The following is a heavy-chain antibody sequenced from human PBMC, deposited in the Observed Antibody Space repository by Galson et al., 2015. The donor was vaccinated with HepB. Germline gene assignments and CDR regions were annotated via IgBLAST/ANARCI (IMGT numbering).Heavy chain of an antibody. CDR3: ARSVDSYSSGWYYYMDV. CDR1: GGTFSSYA. V-gene: IGHV1-69*13. CDR2: IIPIFGTA. J-gene: IGHJ6*03. D-gene: IGHD6-19*01. Sequence: SVKVSCKASGGTFSSYAISWVRQAPGQGLEWMGGIIPIFGTANYAQKFQGRVTITADESTSTAYMELSSLRSEDTAVYYCARSVDSYSSGWYYYMDVWGKGTTVTVSS.